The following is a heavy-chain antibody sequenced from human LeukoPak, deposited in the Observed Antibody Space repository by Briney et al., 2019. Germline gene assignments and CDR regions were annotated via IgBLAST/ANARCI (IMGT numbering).Heavy chain of an antibody. Sequence: SETLSLTCTASGGSISSYYWSWIRQPAGKGLEWIGRIYTSGCTNYNPSLKSRVTMSVDTSKNQFSLKLSSMTAADTAVYYCARDSPLNPITMVRGVLPRADYYYYYYMDVWGKGTTVTISS. CDR1: GGSISSYY. D-gene: IGHD3-10*01. CDR2: IYTSGCT. J-gene: IGHJ6*03. CDR3: ARDSPLNPITMVRGVLPRADYYYYYYMDV. V-gene: IGHV4-4*07.